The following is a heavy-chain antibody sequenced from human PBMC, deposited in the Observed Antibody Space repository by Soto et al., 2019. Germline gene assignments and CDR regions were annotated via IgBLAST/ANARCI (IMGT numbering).Heavy chain of an antibody. J-gene: IGHJ5*02. CDR3: ARYRYDSSGYYSHWFDP. CDR2: IYYSGST. D-gene: IGHD3-22*01. V-gene: IGHV4-30-4*01. Sequence: SETLSLTCTVSGGSISSGDYYWSWIRQPPGKGLEWIGYIYYSGSTYYNPSLKSRVTISVDTSKNQFSLKLSSVTAADTAVYYCARYRYDSSGYYSHWFDPWGQGTLVTVSS. CDR1: GGSISSGDYY.